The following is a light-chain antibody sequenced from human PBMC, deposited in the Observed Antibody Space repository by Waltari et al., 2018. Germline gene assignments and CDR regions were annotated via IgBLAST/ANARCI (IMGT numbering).Light chain of an antibody. J-gene: IGKJ2*01. V-gene: IGKV3-11*01. CDR2: DAS. CDR1: QSVSSS. CDR3: QQRSDWPFT. Sequence: EIVLTQSPATLSLSPGERATLSCRASQSVSSSLAWYQPKPGQAPRLLIYDASKRATGIPARFSGSGSGTDFTLTIGGLEPEDFAVYYCQQRSDWPFTFGQGTKLEI.